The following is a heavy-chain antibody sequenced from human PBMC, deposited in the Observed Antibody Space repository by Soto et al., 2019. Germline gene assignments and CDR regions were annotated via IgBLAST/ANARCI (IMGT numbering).Heavy chain of an antibody. J-gene: IGHJ5*02. CDR3: ARGPNWCDP. D-gene: IGHD2-8*01. CDR1: GGSISSYY. V-gene: IGHV4-59*01. CDR2: IYYSGST. Sequence: QVQLQESGPGLVKPSETLSLTCTVSGGSISSYYWSWIRQPPGKGLEWIGYIYYSGSTSYNPSLRSRVTISVDTSKNQFSLKLSSVTAADTAVYYCARGPNWCDPWGQGTLVTVSS.